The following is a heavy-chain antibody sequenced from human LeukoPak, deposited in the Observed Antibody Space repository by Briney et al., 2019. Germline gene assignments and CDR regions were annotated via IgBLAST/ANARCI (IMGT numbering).Heavy chain of an antibody. Sequence: PSETLSLTCTVSGXSISSSSDYWGWIRQPPGKGLEWIGSIYYSGSTYYNPSLKSRVTISVDTSKNQFSLKLSSVTAADTAVYYCARLFPDHDAFDIWGQGTMVTVSS. CDR2: IYYSGST. D-gene: IGHD2-21*01. V-gene: IGHV4-39*01. J-gene: IGHJ3*02. CDR3: ARLFPDHDAFDI. CDR1: GXSISSSSDY.